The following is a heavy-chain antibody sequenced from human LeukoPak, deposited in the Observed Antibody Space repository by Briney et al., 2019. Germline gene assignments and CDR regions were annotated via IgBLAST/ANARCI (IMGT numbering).Heavy chain of an antibody. V-gene: IGHV4-34*01. Sequence: SETLSLTCTVSGGSISSYYWSWIRQPPGKGLEWIGEINDSGSSNYNPALKSRLTMSVDTSKNQFSLKLSSVTAADTAVYYCARPPVVPSALRNYYYGMDVWGQGTTVTVSS. CDR1: GGSISSYY. D-gene: IGHD2-2*01. J-gene: IGHJ6*02. CDR3: ARPPVVPSALRNYYYGMDV. CDR2: INDSGSS.